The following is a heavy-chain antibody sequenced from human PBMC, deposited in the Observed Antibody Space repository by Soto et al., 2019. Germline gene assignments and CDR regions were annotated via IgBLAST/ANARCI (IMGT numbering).Heavy chain of an antibody. Sequence: GGSLRLSCAASGFTFSSYAMSWARQAPGKGLEWVSAISGSGGSTYYADSVKGRFTISRDNSKNTLYLQMNSLRAEDTAVYYCAKTDCGGDCYSSFDYWGQGTLVTVSS. CDR2: ISGSGGST. J-gene: IGHJ4*02. CDR1: GFTFSSYA. V-gene: IGHV3-23*01. D-gene: IGHD2-21*02. CDR3: AKTDCGGDCYSSFDY.